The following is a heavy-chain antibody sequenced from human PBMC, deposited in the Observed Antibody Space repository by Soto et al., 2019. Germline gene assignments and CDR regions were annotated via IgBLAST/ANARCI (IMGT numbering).Heavy chain of an antibody. V-gene: IGHV4-61*03. CDR3: VRVLDSSWYADL. J-gene: IGHJ2*01. D-gene: IGHD3-22*01. CDR2: TFYTGVT. CDR1: GGSVSNASFY. Sequence: QVQLQESGPGLVKPSETLSLTCSVSGGSVSNASFYWTWIRQAPGTGLKYIGYTFYTGVTNYNPSLSSRVTISLDTSKNHFSLKLNSMTAADTAVYYCVRVLDSSWYADLWGRGTLVTVSS.